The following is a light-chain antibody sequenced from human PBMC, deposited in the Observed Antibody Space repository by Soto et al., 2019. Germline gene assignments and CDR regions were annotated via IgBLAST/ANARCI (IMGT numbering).Light chain of an antibody. CDR3: TSYTITSPYV. CDR2: EAT. Sequence: QSVLTQPASMSGSPGQSITISCTGTSGDIGRYNFVSWYQHHPGKAPKRIIYEATKRPSGVSYRFSGSKSGNTASLTISGLQAEDEADYYCTSYTITSPYVFXTGTKLTVL. CDR1: SGDIGRYNF. J-gene: IGLJ1*01. V-gene: IGLV2-14*01.